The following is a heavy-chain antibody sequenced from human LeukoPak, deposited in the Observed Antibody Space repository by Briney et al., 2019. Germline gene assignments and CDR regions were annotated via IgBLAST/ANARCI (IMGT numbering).Heavy chain of an antibody. CDR2: INIGGTNT. J-gene: IGHJ5*02. CDR1: GFTFSDHD. CDR3: ATDGAGFDT. Sequence: GGSLRLSCAASGFTFSDHDMNWVRQAPGKGLEWLSYINIGGTNTHYADSVKGRFTISRDNAKKSLHLEMNNLRAEDTAVYYCATDGAGFDTWGQGVLVTVSS. V-gene: IGHV3-11*01.